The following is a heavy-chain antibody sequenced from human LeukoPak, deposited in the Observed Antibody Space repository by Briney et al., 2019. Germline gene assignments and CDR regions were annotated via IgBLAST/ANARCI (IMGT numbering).Heavy chain of an antibody. D-gene: IGHD3-3*01. J-gene: IGHJ4*02. V-gene: IGHV3-33*01. CDR3: ARDHDACFDY. CDR2: IWYDGSNK. CDR1: GFTFSSYG. Sequence: GRSLRLSCAASGFTFSSYGMHWARQAPGKGLEWVAVIWYDGSNKYYTDSVKGRFTISRDNSKNTLYLQMNSLRAEDTAVYYCARDHDACFDYWGQGTLVTVSS.